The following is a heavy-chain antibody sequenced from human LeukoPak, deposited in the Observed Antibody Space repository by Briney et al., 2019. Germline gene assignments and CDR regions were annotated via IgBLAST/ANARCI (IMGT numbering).Heavy chain of an antibody. D-gene: IGHD6-13*01. CDR2: INHSGST. Sequence: PSETLSLTCAVYGGSFSGYYWSWIRQPPGKGLEWIGEINHSGSTNYNPSLKSRVTISVDTSKNQFSLKLSSVTAADTAVYYCASGIKRQLLAYYFDYWGQGTLVTVSS. CDR1: GGSFSGYY. J-gene: IGHJ4*02. V-gene: IGHV4-34*01. CDR3: ASGIKRQLLAYYFDY.